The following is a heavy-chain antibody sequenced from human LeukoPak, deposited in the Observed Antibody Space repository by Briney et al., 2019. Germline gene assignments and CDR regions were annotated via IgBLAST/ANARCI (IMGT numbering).Heavy chain of an antibody. CDR1: GYTFTSYD. CDR3: ARVRDGYNDAYGI. Sequence: ASVKVSCKASGYTFTSYDINWVRQATGQGLEWMGWINPNSGGTNYAQNFQGRVTMTGDTSTSTVYMELSSLRSEDTAVYYCARVRDGYNDAYGIWGQGTMVTVTS. V-gene: IGHV1-8*02. D-gene: IGHD5-24*01. CDR2: INPNSGGT. J-gene: IGHJ3*02.